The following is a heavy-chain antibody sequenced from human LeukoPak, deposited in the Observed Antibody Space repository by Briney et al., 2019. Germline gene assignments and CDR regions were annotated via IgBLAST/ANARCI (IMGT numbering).Heavy chain of an antibody. CDR3: TKSDGYALIRI. CDR1: GDSITGYY. CDR2: IYYTGNT. D-gene: IGHD3-16*01. V-gene: IGHV4-39*07. Sequence: ASETLSLTCSVSGDSITGYYWGWIRQPPGKGLEWIGNIYYTGNTYYNSSLKSRVTISLDTSKNQLSLKVISVTAADTAAYYCTKSDGYALIRICGRGTMVTVSS. J-gene: IGHJ3*02.